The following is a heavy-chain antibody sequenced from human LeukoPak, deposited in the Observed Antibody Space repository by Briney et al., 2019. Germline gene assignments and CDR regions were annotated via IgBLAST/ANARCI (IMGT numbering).Heavy chain of an antibody. CDR1: GFTFSSYW. V-gene: IGHV3-23*01. D-gene: IGHD6-13*01. CDR2: ISGSGGST. J-gene: IGHJ4*02. Sequence: GGSLRLSCVASGFTFSSYWMSWVRQAPGKGLEWVSAISGSGGSTYYADSLKGRFSISRDNSKNTLYLQMNSLRAEDTAVYYCAKDKITLAAAAFYYFDYWGQGTLVTVSS. CDR3: AKDKITLAAAAFYYFDY.